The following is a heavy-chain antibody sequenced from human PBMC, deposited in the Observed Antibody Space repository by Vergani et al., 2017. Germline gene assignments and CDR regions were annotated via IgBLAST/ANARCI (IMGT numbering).Heavy chain of an antibody. CDR1: GDSISSSSYY. D-gene: IGHD3-10*01. V-gene: IGHV4-39*01. J-gene: IGHJ5*02. CDR3: ARMSVRGWFEP. CDR2: IYYSGST. Sequence: QLQLQESGPGLVKPSETLSLTCTVSGDSISSSSYYWGWIRQPPGKGLEWIGSIYYSGSTYYNPSLKSRVTMSVDTSKNQFSLKLTSVTAADTAVYYCARMSVRGWFEPGGQGTLGTVSS.